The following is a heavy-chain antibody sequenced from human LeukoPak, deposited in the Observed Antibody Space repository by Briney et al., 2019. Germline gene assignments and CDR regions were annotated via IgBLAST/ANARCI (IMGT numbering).Heavy chain of an antibody. CDR2: ISYDGSNK. CDR3: AKEPHCSGGSCYSPVDY. CDR1: GFTFSSYG. J-gene: IGHJ4*02. D-gene: IGHD2-15*01. V-gene: IGHV3-30*18. Sequence: GGSLRLSCAASGFTFSSYGMHCVRQAPGKGLEWVAVISYDGSNKYYADSVKGRFTISRDNSKNTLYLQMNSLRAEDTAVYYCAKEPHCSGGSCYSPVDYWGQGTLVTVSS.